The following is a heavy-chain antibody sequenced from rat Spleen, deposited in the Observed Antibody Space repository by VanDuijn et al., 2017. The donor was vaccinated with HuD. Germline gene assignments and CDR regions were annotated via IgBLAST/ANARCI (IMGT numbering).Heavy chain of an antibody. D-gene: IGHD1-1*01. Sequence: EVQLVESGGGLVQPGRSMKLSCAASGFTFSNYYMAWVRQAPTKGLEWVATIIPGGDKSYYRDSVKGRFTISRDDAKSTLYLQMDSVRSEDTATYYCARHGTINTMVRYYFDYWGQGDMVTVSS. CDR2: IIPGGDKS. V-gene: IGHV5-25*01. J-gene: IGHJ2*01. CDR3: ARHGTINTMVRYYFDY. CDR1: GFTFSNYY.